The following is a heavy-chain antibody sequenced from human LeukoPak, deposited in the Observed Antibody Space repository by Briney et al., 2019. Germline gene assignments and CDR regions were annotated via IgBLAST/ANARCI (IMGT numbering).Heavy chain of an antibody. CDR3: ARDGYSSGWYRGAFDI. CDR2: ISSSGITI. Sequence: GGSLRLSCAASGFTFSDYYMTWIRQAPGKGLEWVSYISSSGITIYYADSVKGRFTISRDNAKNSLYLQMNSLRAEDTAVYYCARDGYSSGWYRGAFDIWGQGTMVTVSS. J-gene: IGHJ3*02. V-gene: IGHV3-11*04. D-gene: IGHD6-19*01. CDR1: GFTFSDYY.